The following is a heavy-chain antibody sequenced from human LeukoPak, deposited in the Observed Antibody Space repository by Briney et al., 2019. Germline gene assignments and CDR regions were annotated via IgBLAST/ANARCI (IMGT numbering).Heavy chain of an antibody. D-gene: IGHD6-19*01. CDR3: ARDISGWSTYFDY. CDR2: MDYSGST. J-gene: IGHJ4*02. CDR1: GAPLRSTGNY. Sequence: SETLSLPGMVPGAPLRSTGNYWGWIRQPPGKGLEWIGSMDYSGSTYYNTSLKSRVTISVDTSKNQFSLKLSSATAADTAVYYCARDISGWSTYFDYWGQGTLVTVSS. V-gene: IGHV4-39*07.